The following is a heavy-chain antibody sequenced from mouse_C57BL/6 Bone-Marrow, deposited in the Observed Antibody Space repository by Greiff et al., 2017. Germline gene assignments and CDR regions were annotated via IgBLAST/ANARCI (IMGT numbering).Heavy chain of an antibody. J-gene: IGHJ2*01. CDR3: ARWGLRTGYYFDY. CDR1: GYSFTGYY. D-gene: IGHD2-4*01. V-gene: IGHV1-31*01. Sequence: VQLQQSGPELVKPGASVKISCKASGYSFTGYYMHWVKQSHGNILDWIGYIYPYNGVSSYNQKFKGKATLTVDKSSSTAYMELRSLTSEYSAVDYCARWGLRTGYYFDYWGQGTTLTVSS. CDR2: IYPYNGVS.